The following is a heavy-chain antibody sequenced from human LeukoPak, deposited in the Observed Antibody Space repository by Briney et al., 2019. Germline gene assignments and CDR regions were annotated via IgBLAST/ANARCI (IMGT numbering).Heavy chain of an antibody. J-gene: IGHJ4*02. V-gene: IGHV3-23*01. CDR3: ARPDTIFGVVMTG. CDR2: ISGSGGST. D-gene: IGHD3-3*01. CDR1: RFTFSRYA. Sequence: GGSLRLSCAASRFTFSRYAMSWVRQAPGKGLDWVSVISGSGGSTYYADSVKGRFTISRDNAKNSLYLQMNSLRAEDTAVYYCARPDTIFGVVMTGWGQGTLVTVSS.